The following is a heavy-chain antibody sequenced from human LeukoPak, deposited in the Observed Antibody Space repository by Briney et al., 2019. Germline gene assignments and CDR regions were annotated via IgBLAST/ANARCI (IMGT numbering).Heavy chain of an antibody. CDR2: INHSGST. CDR1: GGSFSDYY. J-gene: IGHJ5*02. Sequence: SETLSLTCAVYGGSFSDYYWSWIRQPPGKGLEWIGEINHSGSTNYNPSLKSRVTISVDTSKNQFSLKLSSVTAADTAVYYCARHDFWSGKYWFDPWGQGTLVTVSS. V-gene: IGHV4-34*01. D-gene: IGHD3-3*01. CDR3: ARHDFWSGKYWFDP.